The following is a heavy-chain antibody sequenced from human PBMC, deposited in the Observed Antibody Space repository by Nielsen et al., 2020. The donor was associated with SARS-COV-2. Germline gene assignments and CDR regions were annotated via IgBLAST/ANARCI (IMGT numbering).Heavy chain of an antibody. CDR2: IYYSGST. V-gene: IGHV4-61*05. CDR1: GGSISSSSYY. CDR3: ARHGGMDSSGWYVGRWYYYGMDV. J-gene: IGHJ6*02. Sequence: SETLSLTCTVSGGSISSSSYYWGWIRQPPGKGLEWIGYIYYSGSTNYNPSLKSRVTISVDTSKNQFSLKLSSVTAADTAVYYCARHGGMDSSGWYVGRWYYYGMDVWGQGTTVTVSS. D-gene: IGHD6-19*01.